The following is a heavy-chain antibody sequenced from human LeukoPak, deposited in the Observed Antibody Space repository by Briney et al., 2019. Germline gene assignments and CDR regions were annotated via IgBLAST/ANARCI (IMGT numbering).Heavy chain of an antibody. V-gene: IGHV3-23*01. CDR2: ISGSACCP. CDR1: GFTFRSYA. J-gene: IGHJ4*02. D-gene: IGHD4-11*01. Sequence: GGSLRLSCAASGFTFRSYAMSWVRQAPGKGLEWVSSISGSACCPDYADSVKGRFTISRDNSKNTLYLQMNSLRPEDTAVYFCAKAHSDYDYWGQGTLVTVSS. CDR3: AKAHSDYDY.